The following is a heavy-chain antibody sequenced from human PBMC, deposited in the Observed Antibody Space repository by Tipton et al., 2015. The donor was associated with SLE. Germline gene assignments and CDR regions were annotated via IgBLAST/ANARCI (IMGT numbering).Heavy chain of an antibody. CDR3: AKDMGWLQFDY. Sequence: SLRLSCAASGFTFSTYAMYWVRQAPGKGLEWVAAISYDGTTESYADSVKGRFTISRDNSKNTLYLQMNSLRAEDTAVYYCAKDMGWLQFDYWGQGTLVTVSS. V-gene: IGHV3-30*04. CDR2: ISYDGTTE. D-gene: IGHD5-12*01. CDR1: GFTFSTYA. J-gene: IGHJ4*02.